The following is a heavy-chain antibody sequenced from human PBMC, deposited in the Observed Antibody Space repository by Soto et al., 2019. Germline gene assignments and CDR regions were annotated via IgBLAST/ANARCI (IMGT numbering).Heavy chain of an antibody. CDR1: GFMFHAYG. CDR3: VKAGTMAGTGTTPRSFDI. J-gene: IGHJ3*02. Sequence: QIQLVESGGGVVQPGRSLRLSCASSGFMFHAYGMHWVRQAPGNGLEWVAVISFDGSSQYYEESVKGGFTISRYNSKNKLYLQMDIMRAEDTAVYFCVKAGTMAGTGTTPRSFDIWGRGKMVNVSA. D-gene: IGHD1-1*01. V-gene: IGHV3-30*18. CDR2: ISFDGSSQ.